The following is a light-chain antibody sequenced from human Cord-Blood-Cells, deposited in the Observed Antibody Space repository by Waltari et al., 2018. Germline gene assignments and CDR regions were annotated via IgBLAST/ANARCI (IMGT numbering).Light chain of an antibody. CDR2: EVS. J-gene: IGLJ2*01. V-gene: IGLV2-8*01. CDR1: SSAVAGDNY. CDR3: SSYAGSNNLV. Sequence: QSALTQPPSASGSPGQSVTISCPRTSSAVAGDNYVPWYQQHPGKAPKLIIYEVSKRPSGVPDRFSGSKSGNTASLTVSGLQAEDEADYYCSSYAGSNNLVFGGGTKLTVL.